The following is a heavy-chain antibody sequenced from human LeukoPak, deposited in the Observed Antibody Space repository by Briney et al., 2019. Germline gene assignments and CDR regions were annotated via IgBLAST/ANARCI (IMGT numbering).Heavy chain of an antibody. CDR1: GFTFEDYA. CDR3: VKDRRNPYRPEGPFDP. CDR2: INWNSGSI. Sequence: GGSLRLSCAASGFTFEDYAMHWVRQAPGKGLEWVSGINWNSGSIGHADSVKGRFTISRDNVMNSLYLQMNSLRPEDTALYYCVKDRRNPYRPEGPFDPWGQGTLVTVSS. D-gene: IGHD1-14*01. J-gene: IGHJ5*02. V-gene: IGHV3-9*01.